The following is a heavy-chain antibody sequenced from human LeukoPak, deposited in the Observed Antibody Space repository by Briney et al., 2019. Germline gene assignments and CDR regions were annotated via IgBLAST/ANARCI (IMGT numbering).Heavy chain of an antibody. J-gene: IGHJ4*02. CDR3: ARDRGYGAPFDY. CDR1: GGSISSGGYY. Sequence: SQTLSLTCTVSGGSISSGGYYWSWIRQHPGKGLEWIGYIYYSGSTYYNPSLKSRVTISVDTSKNQFSLKLSSVTAADTAVYHCARDRGYGAPFDYWGQGTLVTVSS. V-gene: IGHV4-31*03. CDR2: IYYSGST. D-gene: IGHD4-17*01.